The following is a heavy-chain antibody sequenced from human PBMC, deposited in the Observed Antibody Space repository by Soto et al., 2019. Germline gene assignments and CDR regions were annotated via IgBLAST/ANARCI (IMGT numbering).Heavy chain of an antibody. Sequence: QVQLVESGGGVVQPGRSLRLSCAASGFTFSSYAMHWVRQAPGKGLEWVAVISYDGSNKYYADSVKGRFTISRDNSKITLYLQMNSLRAEDTAVYYCARERDGYYWGQGTLVTVSS. D-gene: IGHD3-10*01. CDR3: ARERDGYY. CDR1: GFTFSSYA. V-gene: IGHV3-30-3*01. J-gene: IGHJ4*02. CDR2: ISYDGSNK.